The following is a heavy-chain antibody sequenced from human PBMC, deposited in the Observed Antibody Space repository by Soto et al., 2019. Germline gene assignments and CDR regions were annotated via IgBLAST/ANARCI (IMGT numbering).Heavy chain of an antibody. CDR2: ISGRGDAS. CDR1: GFTLSSYA. J-gene: IGHJ2*01. CDR3: AKDSDFIIRPHYWYFDL. V-gene: IGHV3-23*01. Sequence: EMHLLESGGGLVQPGGSLRLSCAASGFTLSSYAMSWVRQAPGKGLEWVSAISGRGDASYYADSVKGRFTISRDSSKNTLYLQINSLRAEDTAVYHCAKDSDFIIRPHYWYFDLWGRGTLVTVSS.